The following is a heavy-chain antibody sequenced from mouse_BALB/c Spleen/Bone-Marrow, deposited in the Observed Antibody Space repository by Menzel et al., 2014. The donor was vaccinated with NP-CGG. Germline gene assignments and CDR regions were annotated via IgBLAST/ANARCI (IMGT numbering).Heavy chain of an antibody. D-gene: IGHD1-1*01. Sequence: EVKLMESGGGLVKPGGSLKLSCAASGFTFSSYAMSWVRQTPEKRLEWVASISSGGSTYYPDSVKGRFTISRDNARNILYLQMRSLRSEDTAVYYCARGRYYYDRSPLGAMDYWSQGTSIAVSS. CDR2: ISSGGST. CDR3: ARGRYYYDRSPLGAMDY. CDR1: GFTFSSYA. V-gene: IGHV5-6-5*01. J-gene: IGHJ4*01.